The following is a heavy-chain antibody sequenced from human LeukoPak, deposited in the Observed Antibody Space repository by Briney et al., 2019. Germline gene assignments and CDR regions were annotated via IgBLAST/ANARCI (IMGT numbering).Heavy chain of an antibody. CDR2: ISASGGST. Sequence: PGGSLRLSCAASGFTFSSYAMSWVPEAPGEGLEWVSAISASGGSTYYADSEKGRLTISRDNSKNTLYLQMNSLRADDTAVYYCAKSINFLIAAAGSSDYWGQGTLVTVSS. CDR3: AKSINFLIAAAGSSDY. J-gene: IGHJ4*02. CDR1: GFTFSSYA. D-gene: IGHD6-13*01. V-gene: IGHV3-23*01.